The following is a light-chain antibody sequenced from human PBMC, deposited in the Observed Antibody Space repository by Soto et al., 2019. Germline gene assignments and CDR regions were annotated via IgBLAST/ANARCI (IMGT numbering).Light chain of an antibody. CDR3: QQRSNWPPVST. CDR1: GIVSGY. Sequence: EILLTQSPATLSLSPWERATLGVMSSGIVSGYVAWYQQEPGQAPRLLIYDASNRATGIPARFSGSGSGTDFTVTISSLEPEDFGVYYCQQRSNWPPVSTFGQGTRLENK. J-gene: IGKJ5*01. CDR2: DAS. V-gene: IGKV3-11*01.